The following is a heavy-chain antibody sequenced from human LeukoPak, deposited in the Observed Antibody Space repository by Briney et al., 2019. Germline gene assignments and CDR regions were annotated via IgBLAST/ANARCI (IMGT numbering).Heavy chain of an antibody. CDR1: GSTFSDYY. J-gene: IGHJ5*02. V-gene: IGHV3-11*01. CDR2: ISSSGSTI. D-gene: IGHD3-10*01. CDR3: ARVYYGSGNWFDP. Sequence: GGSLRLSCAASGSTFSDYYMSWLRQAPGKGLECVSYISSSGSTIYYADSVKGRFTISRDNAKNSLYLQMNSLRAEDTAVYYCARVYYGSGNWFDPWGQGTLVTVSS.